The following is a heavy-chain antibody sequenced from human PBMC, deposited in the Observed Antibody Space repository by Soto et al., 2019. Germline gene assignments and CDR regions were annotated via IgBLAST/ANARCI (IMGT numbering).Heavy chain of an antibody. V-gene: IGHV3-23*01. CDR3: AKAAGFTVTPPKDAFDI. D-gene: IGHD4-17*01. Sequence: PGGSLRLSCAASGFTFSSYAMSWVRQAPGKGLEWVSAISGSGGSTYYADSVKGRFTISRDNSKNTLYLQMNSLRAEDTAVYYCAKAAGFTVTPPKDAFDIWGQGTMVTVSS. J-gene: IGHJ3*02. CDR2: ISGSGGST. CDR1: GFTFSSYA.